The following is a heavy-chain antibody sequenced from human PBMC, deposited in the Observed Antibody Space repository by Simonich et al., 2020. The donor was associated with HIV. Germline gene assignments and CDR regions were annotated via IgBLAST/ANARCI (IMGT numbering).Heavy chain of an antibody. V-gene: IGHV1-69*13. J-gene: IGHJ4*02. CDR2: INPIFGTA. Sequence: QVQLVQSGAEVKKPGSSVKVSCKASGGTFSSFAISWVRQAPGLGLEGVGGINPIFGTANYEQMFQGRVTITADESTSTAYMELSSLRSEDTGIYYCARKGGGRGVYYFDYWGQGTLVTVSS. D-gene: IGHD3-10*01. CDR1: GGTFSSFA. CDR3: ARKGGGRGVYYFDY.